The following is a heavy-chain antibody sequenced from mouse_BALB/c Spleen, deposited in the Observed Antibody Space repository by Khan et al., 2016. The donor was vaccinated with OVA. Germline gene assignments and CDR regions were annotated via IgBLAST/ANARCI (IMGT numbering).Heavy chain of an antibody. D-gene: IGHD2-10*01. Sequence: QVQLKESGAELARPGASVKMSCKASGYTFTSYTIHWVKQRPGQGLEWIGYINPTNIYTNYTQKFRDKATFTADKSSRTAYMRLCSLTSEDTTVYYGSSVGPYHGSYGAWFAYWGQGTLVTVSA. V-gene: IGHV1-4*01. J-gene: IGHJ3*01. CDR2: INPTNIYT. CDR3: SSVGPYHGSYGAWFAY. CDR1: GYTFTSYT.